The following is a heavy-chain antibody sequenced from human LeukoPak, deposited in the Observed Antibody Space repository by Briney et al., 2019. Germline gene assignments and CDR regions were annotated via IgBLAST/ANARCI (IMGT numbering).Heavy chain of an antibody. D-gene: IGHD2-15*01. J-gene: IGHJ6*03. CDR2: IYTSGST. V-gene: IGHV4-4*07. CDR1: GGSISSYY. Sequence: SETLSLTCTVSGGSISSYYWSWIRQPAGKGLEWIGRIYTSGSTYYNPSLQSRVTISIDTSKNQFSLKLRFVTAADTAVYYCARVRCSGGSCPYYYYYYYMDVWGKGTTVTVSS. CDR3: ARVRCSGGSCPYYYYYYYMDV.